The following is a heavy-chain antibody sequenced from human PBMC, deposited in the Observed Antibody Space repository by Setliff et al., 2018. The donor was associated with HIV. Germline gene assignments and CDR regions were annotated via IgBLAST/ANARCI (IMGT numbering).Heavy chain of an antibody. D-gene: IGHD2-21*02. CDR3: ARDGGPYCGGDCHLFRLPFRH. CDR2: ISAYNGNT. CDR1: GYTFTTYG. Sequence: ASVKVSCKASGYTFTTYGISWVRQAPGQGLEWMGWISAYNGNTNYAQNLQGRVTMTTDTSTSTAYMELRSLRSDDTAMYYCARDGGPYCGGDCHLFRLPFRHWGQGTLVTVSS. V-gene: IGHV1-18*01. J-gene: IGHJ1*01.